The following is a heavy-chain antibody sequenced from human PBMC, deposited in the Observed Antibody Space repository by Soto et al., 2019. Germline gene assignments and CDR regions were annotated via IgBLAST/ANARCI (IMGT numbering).Heavy chain of an antibody. CDR3: ARDPLYDYGDLSQVFDM. CDR2: IYHTGRT. J-gene: IGHJ3*02. D-gene: IGHD4-17*01. Sequence: QVQLQESGPGLVKPSQTLSLSCTVSGDSMSRGDYYWSWIRQPPGKGLEWIGFIYHTGRTYYSPSLKGRVDISVDTSKNQFSLKLSSVTAADTAVYYCARDPLYDYGDLSQVFDMWGQGTMVTVSS. V-gene: IGHV4-30-4*01. CDR1: GDSMSRGDYY.